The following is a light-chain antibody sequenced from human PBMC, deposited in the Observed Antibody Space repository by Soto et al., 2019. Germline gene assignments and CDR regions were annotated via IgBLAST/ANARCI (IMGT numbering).Light chain of an antibody. J-gene: IGLJ3*02. Sequence: QSALTQPPSASGSPGHSVTISCTGTRSDVGAYKSVYWYQQYPGKAPKLMIYEVTKRPSGVPDRFSGSKSGNTASLTVSGLQAEDEAYYYCTSYVGNDIWVFGGGTKLTVL. V-gene: IGLV2-8*01. CDR3: TSYVGNDIWV. CDR1: RSDVGAYKS. CDR2: EVT.